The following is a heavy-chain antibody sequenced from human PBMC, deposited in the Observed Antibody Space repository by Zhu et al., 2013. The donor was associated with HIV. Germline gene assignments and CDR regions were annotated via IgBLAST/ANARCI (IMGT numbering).Heavy chain of an antibody. Sequence: QVQLVQSGAEVKKPGASVKVSCKASGYTFTSYYMHWVRQAPGQGLEWMGIINPSGGSTSYAQKFQGRVTMTRDTSTSTVYMELSSLRSEDTAVYYCARVQGLYSSGWCLQHWGQGTLVTVSS. CDR2: INPSGGST. J-gene: IGHJ1*01. D-gene: IGHD6-19*01. CDR1: GYTFTSYY. V-gene: IGHV1-46*01. CDR3: ARVQGLYSSGWCLQH.